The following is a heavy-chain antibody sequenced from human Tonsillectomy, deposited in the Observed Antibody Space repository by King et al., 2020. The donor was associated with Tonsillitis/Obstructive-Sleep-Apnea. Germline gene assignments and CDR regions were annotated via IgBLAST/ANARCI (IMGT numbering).Heavy chain of an antibody. D-gene: IGHD6-13*01. Sequence: LTLKESGPTLVKPTQTLTLTCTFSGISLSTSGVGVGWIRPPPGKALECLALIYWDDDKRYSPSLRSSLTITKDTSKNQVVLTMTNMDPVDTATYYCAHRLWGYSSSGYAEYFQHWGQGTLVTVSS. V-gene: IGHV2-5*02. J-gene: IGHJ1*01. CDR2: IYWDDDK. CDR3: AHRLWGYSSSGYAEYFQH. CDR1: GISLSTSGVG.